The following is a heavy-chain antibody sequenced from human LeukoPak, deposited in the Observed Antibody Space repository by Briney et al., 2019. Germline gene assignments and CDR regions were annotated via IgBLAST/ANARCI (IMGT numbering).Heavy chain of an antibody. CDR3: AGAVNWGVDY. D-gene: IGHD7-27*01. J-gene: IGHJ4*02. CDR2: IYYSEST. CDR1: GGSISSYY. V-gene: IGHV4-59*01. Sequence: SETLSLTCTVSGGSISSYYWSWIRQPPGKGLEWIGYIYYSESTNYNPSLKSRVTISVDTSKNQFSLKLSSVTAADTAVYYCAGAVNWGVDYWGREPWSPSPQ.